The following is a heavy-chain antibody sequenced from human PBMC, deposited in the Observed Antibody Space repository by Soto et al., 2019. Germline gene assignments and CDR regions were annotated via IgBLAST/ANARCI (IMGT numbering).Heavy chain of an antibody. CDR1: GGSISSSSYY. CDR2: IYYSGST. CDR3: ARLAYSSSSIIFDY. V-gene: IGHV4-39*01. D-gene: IGHD6-6*01. J-gene: IGHJ4*02. Sequence: SETLSLTCTVSGGSISSSSYYWGWIRQPPGKGLEWIGSIYYSGSTYYNPSLKSRVTISVDTSKNQFSLKLSSVTAACTAVYYCARLAYSSSSIIFDYWGQETLVTVSS.